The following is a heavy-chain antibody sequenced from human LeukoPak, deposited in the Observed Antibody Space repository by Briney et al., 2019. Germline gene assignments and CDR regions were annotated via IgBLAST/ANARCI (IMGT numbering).Heavy chain of an antibody. J-gene: IGHJ4*02. CDR1: GFTVSSNY. CDR2: IYSGGST. CDR3: ARPHSSSWYLGY. D-gene: IGHD6-13*01. V-gene: IGHV3-53*01. Sequence: GGSLRLSCAASGFTVSSNYMSWVRQAPGKGLEWVSVIYSGGSTYYADSVKGRLTISRDNSKNTLYLQMNSLRAEDTAVYYCARPHSSSWYLGYWGQGTLVTVSS.